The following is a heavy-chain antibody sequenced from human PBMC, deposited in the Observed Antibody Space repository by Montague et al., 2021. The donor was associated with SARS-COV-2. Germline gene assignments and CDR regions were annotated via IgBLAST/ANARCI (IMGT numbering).Heavy chain of an antibody. CDR3: ARAQAKYYHILTGYYNVIRLKSYFDP. J-gene: IGHJ5*02. V-gene: IGHV4-39*02. CDR1: GDSISSSSYY. CDR2: IDDSGSA. D-gene: IGHD3-9*01. Sequence: SETLSLTCTVSGDSISSSSYYWAWIRQPPGKGLVWIGTIDDSGSAYYSPSLKSPVTISVDTSKNHFSLKPISVTAAATALYYCARAQAKYYHILTGYYNVIRLKSYFDPWGQGTLVTVSS.